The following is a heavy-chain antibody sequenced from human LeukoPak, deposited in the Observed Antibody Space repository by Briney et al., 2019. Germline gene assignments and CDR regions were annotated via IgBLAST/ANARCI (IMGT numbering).Heavy chain of an antibody. V-gene: IGHV3-66*01. CDR1: GFTFSNYA. CDR2: IYSGGST. D-gene: IGHD6-13*01. J-gene: IGHJ4*02. CDR3: ARSGAGTAPAFDY. Sequence: PGGSLRLSCAASGFTFSNYAMSWVRQAPGKGLEWVSVIYSGGSTYYADSVKGRFTISRDNSKNTLYLQMNSLRAEDTAVYYCARSGAGTAPAFDYWGQGTLVTVSS.